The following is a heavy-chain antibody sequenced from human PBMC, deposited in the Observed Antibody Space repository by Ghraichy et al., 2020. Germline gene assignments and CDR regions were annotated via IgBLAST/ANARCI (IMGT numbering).Heavy chain of an antibody. CDR2: ISGSDGST. D-gene: IGHD2-2*01. CDR3: AKAHTLKYCTSTSCYPFDY. CDR1: GFTFSRYA. Sequence: GGSLRLSCAASGFTFSRYAMTWVRQAPGMGLEWVSAISGSDGSTYYADSVKGRFTISRDNSKNTLYVQMKSLRAEDTAVYFCAKAHTLKYCTSTSCYPFDYCGQGPLVTVSS. V-gene: IGHV3-23*01. J-gene: IGHJ4*02.